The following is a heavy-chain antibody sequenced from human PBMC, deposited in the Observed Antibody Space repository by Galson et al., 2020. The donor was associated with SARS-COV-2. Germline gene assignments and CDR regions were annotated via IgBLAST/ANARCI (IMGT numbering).Heavy chain of an antibody. CDR1: GYSFTSYW. D-gene: IGHD6-6*01. CDR2: IYPGDSDT. V-gene: IGHV5-51*01. CDR3: ARHNSSSSGWHLYYFDY. Sequence: HGESLKISCKGSGYSFTSYWIGWVRQMPGKGLEWMGIIYPGDSDTRYSPSFQGQVTISADKSISTAYLQWSSLKASDTAMYYCARHNSSSSGWHLYYFDYWGQGTLVTVSS. J-gene: IGHJ4*02.